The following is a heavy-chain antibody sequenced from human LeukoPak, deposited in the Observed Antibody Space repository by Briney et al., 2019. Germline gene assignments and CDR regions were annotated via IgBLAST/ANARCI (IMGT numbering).Heavy chain of an antibody. V-gene: IGHV4-59*01. D-gene: IGHD3-3*01. CDR3: ARATYYDFWSGYTLPQSGGAYYYYYYMDV. Sequence: SETLSLTCTVSGGSISSYYWSWIRQPPGKGLEWIGYIYYSGSTNYNPPLKSRVTISVDTSKTQFSLKLSSVTAADTAVYYCARATYYDFWSGYTLPQSGGAYYYYYYMDVWGKGTTVTVSS. CDR1: GGSISSYY. J-gene: IGHJ6*03. CDR2: IYYSGST.